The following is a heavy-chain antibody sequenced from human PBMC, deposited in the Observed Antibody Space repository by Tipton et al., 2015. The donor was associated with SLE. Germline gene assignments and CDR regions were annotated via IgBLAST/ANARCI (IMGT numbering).Heavy chain of an antibody. J-gene: IGHJ4*02. D-gene: IGHD7-27*01. CDR3: ARLRAGEGYYFDY. CDR2: INHSGST. V-gene: IGHV4-34*01. Sequence: LRLSCAVYGGSFSGYYWSWIRLPPGKGLEWIGEINHSGSTYHNPSLKSRVTISVDTSKNQFSLKLSSVTAADMAVYYCARLRAGEGYYFDYWGQGTLVTVSS. CDR1: GGSFSGYY.